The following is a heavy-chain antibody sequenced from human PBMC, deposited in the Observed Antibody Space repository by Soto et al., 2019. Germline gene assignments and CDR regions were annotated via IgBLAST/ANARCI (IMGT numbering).Heavy chain of an antibody. V-gene: IGHV1-69*02. D-gene: IGHD4-17*01. Sequence: QVQLVQSGAEVKKPGSSVKVSCKASGGTFSSYTISWVRQAPGQGLEWMGRIIPILGIANYAQKFQGRVTITADKSTSTAYMELRSLRSEDTAVYYCARDYGGNSDYYYGMDVWGQGTTVTVSS. CDR1: GGTFSSYT. CDR2: IIPILGIA. CDR3: ARDYGGNSDYYYGMDV. J-gene: IGHJ6*02.